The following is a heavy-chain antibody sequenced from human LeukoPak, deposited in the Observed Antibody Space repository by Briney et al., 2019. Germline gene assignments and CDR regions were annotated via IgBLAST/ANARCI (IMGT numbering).Heavy chain of an antibody. V-gene: IGHV3-49*04. J-gene: IGHJ3*02. D-gene: IGHD3-16*02. CDR3: IRDYNYLWGSYRPEAFDI. CDR1: GFTFGDYA. Sequence: GRSLRLSCTASGFTFGDYATSWVRQAPGKGLEWVGFIRSKGYGGTTEYAASVKGRFTISRDDSKSIAYLQMNSLKTEDTAVYYCIRDYNYLWGSYRPEAFDIWGQGTMVTVSS. CDR2: IRSKGYGGTT.